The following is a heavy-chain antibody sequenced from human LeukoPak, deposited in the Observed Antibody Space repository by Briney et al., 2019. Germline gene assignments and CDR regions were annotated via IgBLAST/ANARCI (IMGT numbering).Heavy chain of an antibody. CDR3: ARGDILTGYYNVDFDY. J-gene: IGHJ4*02. V-gene: IGHV1-18*01. CDR2: ISAYKGNT. Sequence: ASVKVSCKASGYTFTSCGISWVRQAPGQGLEWMGWISAYKGNTNYAQKLQGRVTMTTDTSTSTAYMELRSLRSDDTAVYYCARGDILTGYYNVDFDYWGQATLVTVSS. CDR1: GYTFTSCG. D-gene: IGHD3-9*01.